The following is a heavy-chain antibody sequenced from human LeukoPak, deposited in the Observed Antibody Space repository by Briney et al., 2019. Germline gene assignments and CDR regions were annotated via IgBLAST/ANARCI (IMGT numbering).Heavy chain of an antibody. CDR1: GGSFSGYY. V-gene: IGHV4-34*01. D-gene: IGHD3-10*01. CDR2: INHSGST. Sequence: PSETLSLTCAVYGGSFSGYYWSWIRQPPRKGLEWIGEINHSGSTNYNPSLKSRVTISVDTSKNQFSLKLSSVTAADTAVYYCAIRRGGQAVWGKGTTVTVSS. J-gene: IGHJ6*04. CDR3: AIRRGGQAV.